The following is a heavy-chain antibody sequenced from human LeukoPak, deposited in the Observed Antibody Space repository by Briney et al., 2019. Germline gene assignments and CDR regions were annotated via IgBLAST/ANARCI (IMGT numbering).Heavy chain of an antibody. V-gene: IGHV5-51*01. CDR3: VRQRGSSGTTIHFDP. CDR1: GYSFTTYW. CDR2: IYPDDSDS. Sequence: GESLKISCETSGYSFTTYWIGRVRQMPGTGLEWVGAIYPDDSDSRYSPSFQGQVVISADRSIRTAYLQWNSLKTSDTAMYYCVRQRGSSGTTIHFDPWGQGTLVTVSS. J-gene: IGHJ5*02. D-gene: IGHD3-10*01.